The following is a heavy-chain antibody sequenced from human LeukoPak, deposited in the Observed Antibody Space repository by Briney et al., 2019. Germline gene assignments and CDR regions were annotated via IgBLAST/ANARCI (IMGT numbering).Heavy chain of an antibody. J-gene: IGHJ6*03. D-gene: IGHD6-6*01. Sequence: ASVKVSCKASGYTFTSYDINWVRQATGQGLEWMGGMNPNSGNTGYAQKFQGRVTITRNTSISTAYMELSSLRSEDTAVYYCATGRTQLVLTSYSSYVDVWGQGTPVTVSS. CDR3: ATGRTQLVLTSYSSYVDV. CDR1: GYTFTSYD. V-gene: IGHV1-8*03. CDR2: MNPNSGNT.